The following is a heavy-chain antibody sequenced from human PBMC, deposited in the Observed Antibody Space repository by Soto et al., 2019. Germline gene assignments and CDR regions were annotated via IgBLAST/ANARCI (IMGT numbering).Heavy chain of an antibody. J-gene: IGHJ4*02. Sequence: QVQLVQSGAEVKKPGSSVKVSCSASAGTFDSYTISWVRQVPRQGLEWMGRIIPILRMANFAKNFQGRVTMNADESTSTAYMVLSSLRSEDTAVYFCATNYGSGSTHFDHWGQGTPVTVTS. V-gene: IGHV1-69*02. D-gene: IGHD3-10*01. CDR3: ATNYGSGSTHFDH. CDR1: AGTFDSYT. CDR2: IIPILRMA.